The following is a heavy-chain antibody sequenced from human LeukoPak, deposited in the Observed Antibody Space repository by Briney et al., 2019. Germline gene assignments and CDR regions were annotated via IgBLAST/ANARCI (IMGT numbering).Heavy chain of an antibody. J-gene: IGHJ2*01. CDR3: ARDRYYDSSGYLDWYFDL. D-gene: IGHD3-22*01. Sequence: PSQTLSLTCAVSGGSISSGGYSWSWIRQPPGQGLEWIGYIYHSGSTYYNPSLKSRVTISVDRSKNQFSLKLSSVTAADMAVYYCARDRYYDSSGYLDWYFDLWGRGTLVTVSS. CDR1: GGSISSGGYS. CDR2: IYHSGST. V-gene: IGHV4-30-2*01.